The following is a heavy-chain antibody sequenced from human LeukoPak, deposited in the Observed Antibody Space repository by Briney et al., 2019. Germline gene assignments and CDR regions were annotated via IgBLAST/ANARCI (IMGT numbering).Heavy chain of an antibody. D-gene: IGHD5-18*01. Sequence: GGSLRLSCAASGFTFSSYSMNWVRQAPGKGLEWVSYISSSSSSIYYADSVKGRFTISRDNAQNSLYLQMNSLRAEDTAVYYCARSGYSYGYDPWGQGTLVTVSS. V-gene: IGHV3-48*01. CDR1: GFTFSSYS. CDR2: ISSSSSSI. CDR3: ARSGYSYGYDP. J-gene: IGHJ5*02.